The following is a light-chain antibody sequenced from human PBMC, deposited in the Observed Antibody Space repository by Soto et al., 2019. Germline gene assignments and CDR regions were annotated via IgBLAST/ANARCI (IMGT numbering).Light chain of an antibody. J-gene: IGKJ4*01. CDR2: DTS. Sequence: EIVLTQSPATVSLSPGERATLSCRASQSVGTKLAWYQQKSGQAPRLLIFDTSKRATGIPARFSGGGSGTDFTLTISSLEPEDFAEYYCQQHSFQLTFGGGTKVEI. CDR3: QQHSFQLT. V-gene: IGKV3-11*01. CDR1: QSVGTK.